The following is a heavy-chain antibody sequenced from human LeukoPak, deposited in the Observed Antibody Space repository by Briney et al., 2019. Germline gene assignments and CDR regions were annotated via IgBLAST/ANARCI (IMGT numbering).Heavy chain of an antibody. J-gene: IGHJ3*02. V-gene: IGHV3-21*01. CDR1: GFTFSSYS. CDR3: AREGGVVTTKTGDDAFDI. CDR2: ISSSSSYI. Sequence: PGGSLRLSCAASGFTFSSYSMNWVRQAPGKGLEWVSSISSSSSYIYYADSVKGRFTISRDNAKNSLYLQMNSLRAEDTAVYYCAREGGVVTTKTGDDAFDIWGQGTMVTVSS. D-gene: IGHD2-21*02.